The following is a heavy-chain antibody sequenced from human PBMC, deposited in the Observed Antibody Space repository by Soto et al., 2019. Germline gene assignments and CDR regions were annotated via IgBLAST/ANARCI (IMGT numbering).Heavy chain of an antibody. CDR3: ARDRLESVVIEGTFY. D-gene: IGHD2-21*01. CDR2: ITNNGDDT. V-gene: IGHV3-23*01. Sequence: EVQLLESGGGLIHPGGSLKLSCRASGFTFSSYAMSWLRQAPGKGLEWVSSITNNGDDTYYADSVKGRFTISRDNSENTLYLELDSLRAEDTALYYCARDRLESVVIEGTFYWGQGTLVTVSS. J-gene: IGHJ4*02. CDR1: GFTFSSYA.